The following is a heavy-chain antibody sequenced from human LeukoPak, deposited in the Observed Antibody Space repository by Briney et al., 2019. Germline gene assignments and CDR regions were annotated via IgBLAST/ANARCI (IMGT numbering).Heavy chain of an antibody. Sequence: RAGGSLRLSCAASGFTFDDYGMSWVRQAPGKGLEWVSGINWNGGSTGYADSVKGRFTISRDNAKNSLYLQMNSLRAEDTALCYCARASNYYDSSGYYGYWGQGTLVTVSS. CDR3: ARASNYYDSSGYYGY. CDR2: INWNGGST. V-gene: IGHV3-20*04. D-gene: IGHD3-22*01. J-gene: IGHJ4*02. CDR1: GFTFDDYG.